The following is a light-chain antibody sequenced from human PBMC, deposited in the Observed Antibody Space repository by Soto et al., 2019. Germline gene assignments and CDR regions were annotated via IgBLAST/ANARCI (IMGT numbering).Light chain of an antibody. CDR2: AAS. Sequence: EIVLTQSPGTLSLSPGERATLSCRASQSVTSNYLAWYQLKPGQAPRLLIYAASNTATGIPDRFSGSGSGTDVTLSISRLAPEDFAVYYCQQYGSTPSITFGQGTRLEMK. V-gene: IGKV3-20*01. CDR3: QQYGSTPSIT. J-gene: IGKJ5*01. CDR1: QSVTSNY.